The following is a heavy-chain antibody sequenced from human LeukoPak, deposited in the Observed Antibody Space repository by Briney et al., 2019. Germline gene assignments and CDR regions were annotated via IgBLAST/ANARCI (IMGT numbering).Heavy chain of an antibody. V-gene: IGHV3-23*01. Sequence: PGGSLRLSCAASGFTFSSYAMSWVRQAPGKGLEWVSAISGSGGSTYYADSVKGRFTISRDNSKNTLYLQMNSLRAEDTAVYYCAKDRAAGDGSYPYYFDYWGQGTLVTVSS. CDR3: AKDRAAGDGSYPYYFDY. CDR1: GFTFSSYA. D-gene: IGHD3-10*01. J-gene: IGHJ4*02. CDR2: ISGSGGST.